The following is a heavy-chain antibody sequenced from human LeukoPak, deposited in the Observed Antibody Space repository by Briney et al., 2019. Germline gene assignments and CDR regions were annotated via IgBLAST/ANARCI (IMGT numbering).Heavy chain of an antibody. V-gene: IGHV7-4-1*02. CDR1: GYTLTSYG. CDR2: INTNTGNP. CDR3: ARDGYSSGWYNYYYYYMDV. J-gene: IGHJ6*03. D-gene: IGHD6-19*01. Sequence: ASVKVSCKASGYTLTSYGISWVRQAPGQGLEWMGWINTNTGNPTYAQGFTGRFVFSLDTSVSTAYLQISSLKAEDTAVYYCARDGYSSGWYNYYYYYMDVWGKGTTVTVSS.